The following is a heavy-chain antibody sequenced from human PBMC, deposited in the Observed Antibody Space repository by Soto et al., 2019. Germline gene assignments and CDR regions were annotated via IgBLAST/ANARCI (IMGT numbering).Heavy chain of an antibody. CDR1: GFTFNDYT. CDR3: GRTQIVVVPAPRIFYGPMDV. J-gene: IGHJ6*03. CDR2: ISSGSNYI. V-gene: IGHV3-21*01. D-gene: IGHD2-15*01. Sequence: EVQLVESGGGLVKPGGSLRLSCAASGFTFNDYTMNWVRQAPGKGLEWVSSISSGSNYIYYVDSLEGRFTISRDNAKNSPYLQVKRLRAEDTAVYYCGRTQIVVVPAPRIFYGPMDVWGKGTTVAVSS.